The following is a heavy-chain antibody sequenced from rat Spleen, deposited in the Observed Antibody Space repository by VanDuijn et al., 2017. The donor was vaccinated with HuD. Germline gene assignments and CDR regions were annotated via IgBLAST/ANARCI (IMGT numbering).Heavy chain of an antibody. CDR1: GFTFSNYD. CDR2: ISYDGSST. D-gene: IGHD1-11*01. CDR3: AKSLRRGAY. J-gene: IGHJ3*01. Sequence: EVKLVESGGGLVQPGRSMKLSCAASGFTFSNYDMAWVRQAPTKGLEWVASISYDGSSTYYRDSVKGRFTISRDNAENTVYLQMNSLRSEDTATYYCAKSLRRGAYWGQGTLVTVSS. V-gene: IGHV5-22*01.